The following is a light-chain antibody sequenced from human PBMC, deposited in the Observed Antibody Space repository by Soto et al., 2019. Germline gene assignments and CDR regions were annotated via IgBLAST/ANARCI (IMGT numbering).Light chain of an antibody. J-gene: IGKJ1*01. Sequence: AIRMTQSPSSLSASTGDRVTITCRARQGISSYLAWYQQKPGKAPKLLIYAASTLQSGVPSRFSGSGSGTDFTLTISWLQSEDFATYYCQQYYSYSTFGQGTNVEIK. CDR3: QQYYSYST. CDR2: AAS. CDR1: QGISSY. V-gene: IGKV1-8*01.